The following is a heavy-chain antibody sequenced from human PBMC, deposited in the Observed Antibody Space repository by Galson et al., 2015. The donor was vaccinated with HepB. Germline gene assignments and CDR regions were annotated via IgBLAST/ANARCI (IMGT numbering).Heavy chain of an antibody. D-gene: IGHD6-19*01. J-gene: IGHJ4*02. CDR1: GFTFSYYA. CDR3: AKVFPEKTDGWYRQALYYFDS. V-gene: IGHV3-23*01. CDR2: ITPGGDNT. Sequence: SLRLSCAASGFTFSYYAMSWVRQAPGKGLEWISAITPGGDNTYSPASMKGPFTLSRDHSRNTLFLHMNSLRAGDTAIYFCAKVFPEKTDGWYRQALYYFDSWGQGTRVTVSS.